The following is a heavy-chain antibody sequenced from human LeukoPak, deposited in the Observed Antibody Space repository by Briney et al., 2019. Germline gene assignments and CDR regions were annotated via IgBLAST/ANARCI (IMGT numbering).Heavy chain of an antibody. D-gene: IGHD6-6*01. V-gene: IGHV3-21*01. CDR2: ISSSSSYI. J-gene: IGHJ6*03. CDR3: SRVREVAARDVYYYMDV. CDR1: GFTFSSYS. Sequence: GGSLRLSCAASGFTFSSYSMNWVRQAPGKGLEWVYSISSSSSYIYYADSVKGRFTISRDNAKNSLYLQMNSLRAEDTAVYYCSRVREVAARDVYYYMDVWGKGTTVTVSS.